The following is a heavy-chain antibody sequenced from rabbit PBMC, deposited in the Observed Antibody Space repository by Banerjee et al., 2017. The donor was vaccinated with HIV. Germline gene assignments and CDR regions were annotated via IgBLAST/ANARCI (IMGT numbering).Heavy chain of an antibody. J-gene: IGHJ4*01. D-gene: IGHD4-2*01. CDR3: AREDAGTNWSGNL. CDR2: INVGDGNT. V-gene: IGHV1S40*01. CDR1: GFSFSSSCN. Sequence: QSLEESGGDLVKPGASLTLTCTASGFSFSSSCNMCWVRQAPGKGLEWIACINVGDGNTYYASWAKGRFTISKTSSTTVTLQMTSLTAADTATYFCAREDAGTNWSGNLWGQGTLVTVS.